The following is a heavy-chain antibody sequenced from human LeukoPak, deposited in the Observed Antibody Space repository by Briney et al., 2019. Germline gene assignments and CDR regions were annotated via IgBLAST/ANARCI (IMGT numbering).Heavy chain of an antibody. V-gene: IGHV1-18*01. CDR2: ISAYNGNT. J-gene: IGHJ4*02. D-gene: IGHD6-13*01. CDR3: ARAYGQQLVRFPPGY. CDR1: GYTFTSYG. Sequence: ASVKVSCKASGYTFTSYGISWVRQAPGQGLEWMGWISAYNGNTNYAQKLQGRVTMTTDTSTSTAYMELRSLRSDDTAVYYCARAYGQQLVRFPPGYWGQGTLVTVSS.